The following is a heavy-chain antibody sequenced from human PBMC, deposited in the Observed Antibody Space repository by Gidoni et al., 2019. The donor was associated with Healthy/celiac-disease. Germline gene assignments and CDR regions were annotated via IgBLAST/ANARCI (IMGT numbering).Heavy chain of an antibody. CDR2: MNPNSGNT. D-gene: IGHD2-8*01. CDR3: VRDLYFPPVFDY. V-gene: IGHV1-8*01. Sequence: QVQLVQSGAEVKTPGASVKVSCKASGYTFTSYDINWVRQATGQGLEWMGWMNPNSGNTGYAQKFQGRVTMTRNTSRSTAYMELSSLRSEDTAVYYCVRDLYFPPVFDYWGQGTLVTVSS. J-gene: IGHJ4*02. CDR1: GYTFTSYD.